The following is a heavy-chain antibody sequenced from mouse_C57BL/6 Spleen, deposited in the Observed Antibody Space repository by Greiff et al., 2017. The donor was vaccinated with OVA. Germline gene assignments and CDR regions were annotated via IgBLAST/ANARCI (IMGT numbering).Heavy chain of an antibody. CDR2: IDPEDGET. D-gene: IGHD2-1*01. CDR1: GFNIKDYY. J-gene: IGHJ4*01. CDR3: ARGDYGNYEDAMDY. V-gene: IGHV14-2*01. Sequence: EVKLQQSGAELVKPGASVKLSCTASGFNIKDYYMHWVKQRTEQGLEWIGRIDPEDGETKYAPKFQGKATITADTSSNTAYLQLSSLTSEDTAVYYCARGDYGNYEDAMDYWGQGTSVTVSS.